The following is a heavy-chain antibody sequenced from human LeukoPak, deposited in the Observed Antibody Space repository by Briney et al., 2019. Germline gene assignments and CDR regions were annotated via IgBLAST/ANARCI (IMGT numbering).Heavy chain of an antibody. D-gene: IGHD2-2*01. Sequence: GGSLRLSCAASGFTFSSYWMHWVRQAPGKGLVWVSRINSDGSSTSYADSVKGRFTISRDNAKNTLYLQMNSLRAEDTAVYYCATMPPYCSSTSCYCDAFDIWGQGTMVTVSS. CDR1: GFTFSSYW. J-gene: IGHJ3*02. V-gene: IGHV3-74*01. CDR2: INSDGSST. CDR3: ATMPPYCSSTSCYCDAFDI.